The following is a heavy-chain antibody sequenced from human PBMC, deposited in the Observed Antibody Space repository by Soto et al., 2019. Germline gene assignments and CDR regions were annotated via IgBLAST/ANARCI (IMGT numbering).Heavy chain of an antibody. CDR2: IYYSGST. CDR1: GGSISSYY. D-gene: IGHD6-25*01. V-gene: IGHV4-59*01. J-gene: IGHJ5*02. CDR3: ARRADWFDP. Sequence: SETLSLTCTVSGGSISSYYWSWIRQPPGKGLEWIGYIYYSGSTNYNPSLKSRVTISVDTSKNQFPLKLSSVTAADTAVYYCARRADWFDPWGQGTLVTVSS.